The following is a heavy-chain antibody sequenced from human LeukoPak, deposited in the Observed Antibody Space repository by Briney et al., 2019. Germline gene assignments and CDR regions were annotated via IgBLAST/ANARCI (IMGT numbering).Heavy chain of an antibody. Sequence: GGSLRLSCAASGFTFSSYAMTWGRQAPGKGLEWVSGISGSGGTSNIADPVKGRYTISRDNSKNTLSLKMNSLRAEATAVYYCAKDLEATTVSTVDYWGPGTLGT. V-gene: IGHV3-23*01. CDR3: AKDLEATTVSTVDY. CDR1: GFTFSSYA. J-gene: IGHJ4*02. D-gene: IGHD4-17*01. CDR2: ISGSGGTS.